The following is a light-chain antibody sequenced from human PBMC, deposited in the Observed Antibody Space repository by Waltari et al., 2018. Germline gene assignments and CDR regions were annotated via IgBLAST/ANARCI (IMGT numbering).Light chain of an antibody. CDR1: QSVSSY. Sequence: EIVLTQSPATLSLSPGERATLSCRASQSVSSYLAWYQQKPGQAPRLLIYDASNRATGIPARFSGSGSGTDFTLTISSLEPEDFAVYYCQQYYSIPPLTFGGGTKVEIK. CDR3: QQYYSIPPLT. V-gene: IGKV3-11*01. J-gene: IGKJ4*01. CDR2: DAS.